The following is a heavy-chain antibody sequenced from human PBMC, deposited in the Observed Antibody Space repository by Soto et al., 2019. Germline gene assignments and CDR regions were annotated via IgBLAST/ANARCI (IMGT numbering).Heavy chain of an antibody. CDR2: INHSGST. CDR3: ARVLTGYCSGGSCYPFDY. CDR1: GGSFSGYY. J-gene: IGHJ4*02. Sequence: QVQLQQWGAGLLKPSETLSLTCAVYGGSFSGYYWSWIRQPPGKGLEWIGEINHSGSTNYNPSLKSRVTISVDTSKNQFSLKLSSVTAADTAVYYWARVLTGYCSGGSCYPFDYWGQGTLVTVSS. V-gene: IGHV4-34*01. D-gene: IGHD2-15*01.